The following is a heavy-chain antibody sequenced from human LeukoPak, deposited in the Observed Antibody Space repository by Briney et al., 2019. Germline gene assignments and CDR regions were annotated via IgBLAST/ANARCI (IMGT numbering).Heavy chain of an antibody. D-gene: IGHD6-19*01. CDR1: GFSLSTSGMC. CDR2: IDWDEDK. CDR3: ALSGSGWYGMDL. V-gene: IGHV2-70*01. J-gene: IGHJ6*02. Sequence: SGPTLMNPTQTLTLTCTFSGFSLSTSGMCVSWIRQPPGKALEWLALIDWDEDKYYSTSLRTRLTISKDTSKNQVVLTMTNMDPVDTATYYCALSGSGWYGMDLWGQGTTVTVSS.